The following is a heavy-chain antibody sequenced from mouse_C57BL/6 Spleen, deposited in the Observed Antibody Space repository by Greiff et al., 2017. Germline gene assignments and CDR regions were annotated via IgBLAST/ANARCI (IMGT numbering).Heavy chain of an antibody. D-gene: IGHD2-3*01. CDR3: ARDEGYYGAMDY. CDR2: ISYDGSN. V-gene: IGHV3-6*01. Sequence: VQLKESGPGLVKPSQSLSLTCSVTGYSITSGYYWNWIRQFPGNKLEWMGYISYDGSNNYNPSLKNRISITRDTSKNQFFLKLNSVTTEDTATYYCARDEGYYGAMDYWGQGTSVTVSS. J-gene: IGHJ4*01. CDR1: GYSITSGYY.